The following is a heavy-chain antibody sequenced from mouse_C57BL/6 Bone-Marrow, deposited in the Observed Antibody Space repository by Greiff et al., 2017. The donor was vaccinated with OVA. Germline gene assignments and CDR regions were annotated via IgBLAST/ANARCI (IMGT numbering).Heavy chain of an antibody. V-gene: IGHV5-15*01. Sequence: EVQLMESGGGLVQPGGSLKLSCAASGFTFSDYGMAWVRQAPRKGPEWVAFISNLAYSIYYADTVTGRFTISRENAKNTLYLEMSSLRSEDTAMYYCARRGDGFWYFDVWGTGTTVTVSS. CDR1: GFTFSDYG. CDR2: ISNLAYSI. CDR3: ARRGDGFWYFDV. D-gene: IGHD2-3*01. J-gene: IGHJ1*03.